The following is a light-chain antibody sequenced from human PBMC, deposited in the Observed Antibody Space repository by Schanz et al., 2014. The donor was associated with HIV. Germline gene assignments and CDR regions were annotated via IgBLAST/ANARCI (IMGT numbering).Light chain of an antibody. Sequence: QSVLTQPASASGSPGQSITISCTGSSSDVGGYNYVSWYQQHPGKAPKLMIYDVSNRPSGVSSRFSGSKSGNTASLTISGLQAEDEADYYCSSYTSSSTRVFGGGTKLTVL. V-gene: IGLV2-14*03. CDR1: SSDVGGYNY. J-gene: IGLJ3*02. CDR3: SSYTSSSTRV. CDR2: DVS.